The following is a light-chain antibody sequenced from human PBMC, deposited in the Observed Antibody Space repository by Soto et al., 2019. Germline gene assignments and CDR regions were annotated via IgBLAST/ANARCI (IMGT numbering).Light chain of an antibody. CDR1: QSISSW. V-gene: IGKV1-5*01. J-gene: IGKJ1*01. CDR2: DAS. Sequence: DVRMPQSPSTLSASVGDRVTITCRASQSISSWLAWYQQKPGKAPKLLIYDASSLESGVPSRFSGSGSGTEFTLTISSLQPDDFATYYCQQYNSYWTFGQGTKV. CDR3: QQYNSYWT.